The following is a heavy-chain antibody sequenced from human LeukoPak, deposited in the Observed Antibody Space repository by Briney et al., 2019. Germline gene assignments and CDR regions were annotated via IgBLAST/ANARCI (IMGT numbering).Heavy chain of an antibody. D-gene: IGHD3-10*01. V-gene: IGHV3-30*02. CDR2: IRYDGSNK. CDR1: GFTFSGYG. CDR3: AKDRVLYGSGSSPFDY. Sequence: PGGSLRLSCAASGFTFSGYGMHWVGQAPGKGLEWVAFIRYDGSNKYYADSVKGRFTISRDNSKNTLYLQMNSLRAEDTAVYYCAKDRVLYGSGSSPFDYWGQGTLVTVSS. J-gene: IGHJ4*02.